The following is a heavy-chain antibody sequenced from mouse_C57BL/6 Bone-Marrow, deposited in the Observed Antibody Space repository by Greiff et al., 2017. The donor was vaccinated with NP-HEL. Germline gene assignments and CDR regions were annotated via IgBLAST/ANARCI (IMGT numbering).Heavy chain of an antibody. Sequence: EVKLVESGGDLVKPGGSLKLSCAASGFTFSSYGMSWVRQTPDKRLEWVATISSGGSYTYYPASVKGRFTISRDNAKNTLYLQMSSLKSEDTAMYYCARQYGYYWGQGTLVTVSA. CDR1: GFTFSSYG. CDR3: ARQYGYY. V-gene: IGHV5-6*01. CDR2: ISSGGSYT. D-gene: IGHD2-2*01. J-gene: IGHJ3*01.